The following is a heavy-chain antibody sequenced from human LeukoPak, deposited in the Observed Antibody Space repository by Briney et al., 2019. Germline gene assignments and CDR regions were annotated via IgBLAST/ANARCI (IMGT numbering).Heavy chain of an antibody. V-gene: IGHV3-33*01. J-gene: IGHJ2*01. CDR1: GFTFSGHG. CDR2: IRYDGSRE. CDR3: ARVSPSYCSGGGCYLYWYFDL. D-gene: IGHD2-15*01. Sequence: PGRSLRLSCAASGFTFSGHGMHWVRQAPGKGLEWVAAIRYDGSREEYGDSVKGRFTISRDNAKNSLYLQMNSLRAEDTAVYYCARVSPSYCSGGGCYLYWYFDLWGQGTLVTVSS.